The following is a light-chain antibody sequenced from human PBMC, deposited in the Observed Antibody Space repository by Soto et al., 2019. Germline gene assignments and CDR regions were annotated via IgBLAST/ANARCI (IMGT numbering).Light chain of an antibody. J-gene: IGKJ1*01. CDR1: QSVSSTF. V-gene: IGKV3-20*01. CDR3: QQYASSVT. Sequence: EIVLTQSPGSLSLSPGERATLSCRASQSVSSTFFAWYQQKPGQAPRLLMSGVSSRATGVPDRFIGGGSGTDFTLTISRLEPEDFAVYYCQQYASSVTFGQGTKVEIK. CDR2: GVS.